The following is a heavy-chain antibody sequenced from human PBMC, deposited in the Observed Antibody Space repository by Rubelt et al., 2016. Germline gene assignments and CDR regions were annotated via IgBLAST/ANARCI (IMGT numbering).Heavy chain of an antibody. Sequence: QVQLVESGGGLVKPGGSLRLSCAASGFTFSDYYMSWIRQVPGKGLEWGSYISGSGGTIYYEDSVKGRFTSSRDNAKSSLYLQMHSLRAEDTAVYYCAKRLKGTALDYWGQGTLVTVSA. CDR2: ISGSGGTI. V-gene: IGHV3-11*01. D-gene: IGHD3-10*01. CDR1: GFTFSDYY. CDR3: AKRLKGTALDY. J-gene: IGHJ4*02.